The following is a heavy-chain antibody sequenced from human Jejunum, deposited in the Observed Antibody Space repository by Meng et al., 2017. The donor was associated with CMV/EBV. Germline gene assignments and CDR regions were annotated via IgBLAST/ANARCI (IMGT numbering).Heavy chain of an antibody. V-gene: IGHV3-7*01. D-gene: IGHD1-14*01. Sequence: CEVSGLPFSRSWMAWARQVPGKELKWVANISPDGSVTYYVDSVTGRFTISRDNTKASFYLQMTSLRAEDTAVYYCLTETSLKGFDYWGQGSLVTVSS. CDR3: LTETSLKGFDY. J-gene: IGHJ4*02. CDR2: ISPDGSVT. CDR1: GLPFSRSW.